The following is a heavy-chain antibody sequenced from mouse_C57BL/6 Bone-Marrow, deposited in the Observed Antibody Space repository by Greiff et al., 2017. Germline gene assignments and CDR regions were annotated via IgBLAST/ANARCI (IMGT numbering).Heavy chain of an antibody. Sequence: QVHVKQSGAELARPGASVKLSCKASGYTFTSYGISWVKQRTGQGLEWIGEIYPRSGNTYYNEKFKGKATLTADKSSSTAYMELRSLASEDSAVYFCVLPYGAWFAYWGQGTLVTVSA. D-gene: IGHD1-1*01. CDR2: IYPRSGNT. CDR1: GYTFTSYG. V-gene: IGHV1-81*01. J-gene: IGHJ3*01. CDR3: VLPYGAWFAY.